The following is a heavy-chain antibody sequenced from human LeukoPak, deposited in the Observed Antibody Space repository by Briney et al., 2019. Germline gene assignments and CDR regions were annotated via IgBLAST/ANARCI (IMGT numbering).Heavy chain of an antibody. Sequence: AGGSLRLSCADSGFTFSRSWMTWVRQAPGKGLEWVANINEDGSAQNYVDSVKGRFTISRDNAKNTLYLQMNSLRAEDTAVYYCARDFNRYYYDSSGYCADYWGQGTLVTVSS. V-gene: IGHV3-7*01. CDR3: ARDFNRYYYDSSGYCADY. CDR2: INEDGSAQ. J-gene: IGHJ4*02. D-gene: IGHD3-22*01. CDR1: GFTFSRSW.